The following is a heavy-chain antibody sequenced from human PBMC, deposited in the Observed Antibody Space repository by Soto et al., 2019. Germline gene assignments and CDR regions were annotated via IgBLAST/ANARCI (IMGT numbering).Heavy chain of an antibody. J-gene: IGHJ5*02. Sequence: GGSLRLSCAASGFTFSDYYMNWIRQAPGKGLEWVSYISRSSTYTNYADSVKGRFTISRDNAKNSLYLQMNSLRAEDTAVYYCARDHYGPGWFDPWGQGTRVTVSS. D-gene: IGHD3-10*01. CDR3: ARDHYGPGWFDP. CDR2: ISRSSTYT. V-gene: IGHV3-11*05. CDR1: GFTFSDYY.